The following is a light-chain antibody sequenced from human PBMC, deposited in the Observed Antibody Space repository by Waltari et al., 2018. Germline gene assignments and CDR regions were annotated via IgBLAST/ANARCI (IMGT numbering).Light chain of an antibody. J-gene: IGKJ2*03. Sequence: LTQSPATLSLSPGERATLSCRATQSVSTYLAWYQQKPGRAHRLLISSASSRATGIPDRFSGSGSGTEFTLIISSLEPEDFAVYYCQKYSNAPHSFGQGTKVEIK. CDR1: QSVSTY. CDR3: QKYSNAPHS. CDR2: SAS. V-gene: IGKV3-20*01.